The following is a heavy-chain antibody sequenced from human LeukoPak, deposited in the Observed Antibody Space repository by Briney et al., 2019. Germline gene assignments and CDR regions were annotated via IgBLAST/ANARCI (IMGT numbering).Heavy chain of an antibody. CDR1: GYTFTGYY. J-gene: IGHJ4*02. D-gene: IGHD2-21*02. CDR3: ATDLYCGGDCRLI. Sequence: ASVKVSCKASGYTFTGYYMHWVRQAPGQGLEWMGWINPNSGGTNYAQKFQGRVTMTRNTSISTAYMELSSLRSEDTAVYYCATDLYCGGDCRLIWGQGTLVTVSS. CDR2: INPNSGGT. V-gene: IGHV1-2*02.